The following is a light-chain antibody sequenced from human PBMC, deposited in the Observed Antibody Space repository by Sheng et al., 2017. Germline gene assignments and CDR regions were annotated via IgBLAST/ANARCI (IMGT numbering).Light chain of an antibody. Sequence: SSDLTQPPSVSVSPGQTASITCSGHKLGDKFVSWYQQKPSQSPVLVIYQDSKRPSGIPERFSGSNSGNTATLTISGTQAMDEADYYCQSSDSGTVLFGGGTKLTAL. CDR3: QSSDSGTVL. CDR2: QDS. V-gene: IGLV3-1*01. J-gene: IGLJ2*01. CDR1: KLGDKF.